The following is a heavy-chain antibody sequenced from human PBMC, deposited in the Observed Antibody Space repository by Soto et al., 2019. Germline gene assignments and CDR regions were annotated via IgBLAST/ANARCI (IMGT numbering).Heavy chain of an antibody. D-gene: IGHD3-22*01. V-gene: IGHV1-69*13. Sequence: SVKVSCKASGGTFSSYAISWVRQAPGQGLEWMGGIIPIFGTANYAQKFQGRVTITADESTSTAYMELSSLRSEDTAMYYCARDMTPSMIVVVITAAPRYYYGMDVWGQGTTVTVSS. CDR3: ARDMTPSMIVVVITAAPRYYYGMDV. CDR2: IIPIFGTA. J-gene: IGHJ6*02. CDR1: GGTFSSYA.